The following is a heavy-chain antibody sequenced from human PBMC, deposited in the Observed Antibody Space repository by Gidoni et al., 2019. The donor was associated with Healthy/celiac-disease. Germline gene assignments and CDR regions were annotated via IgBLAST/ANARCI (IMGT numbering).Heavy chain of an antibody. D-gene: IGHD3-22*01. CDR1: GFTFTSHA. CDR2: IVVGSGNT. Sequence: QMQLVQSGPEVKKPGTSVKVSCNASGFTFTSHAMQWVRQARGQRLEWIGWIVVGSGNTNYAQKFQERFTITRDMSTSTAYMELSSLRSEDTAVYYCAADYYDSSGYLGAFDIWGQGTMVTVSS. CDR3: AADYYDSSGYLGAFDI. V-gene: IGHV1-58*02. J-gene: IGHJ3*02.